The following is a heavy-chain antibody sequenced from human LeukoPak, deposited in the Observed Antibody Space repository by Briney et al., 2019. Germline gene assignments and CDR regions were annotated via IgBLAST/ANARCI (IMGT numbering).Heavy chain of an antibody. D-gene: IGHD5-12*01. J-gene: IGHJ4*02. CDR1: GFTFDGYA. CDR2: ISWNSGSI. CDR3: AKDIGWDSGYDPLPYFDY. Sequence: GGSLRLSCAASGFTFDGYAMHWVRQAPGKGLEWVSGISWNSGSIGYADSVKGRFTISRDNAKNSLYLQMNSLRAEDTALYYCAKDIGWDSGYDPLPYFDYWGQGTLVTVSS. V-gene: IGHV3-9*01.